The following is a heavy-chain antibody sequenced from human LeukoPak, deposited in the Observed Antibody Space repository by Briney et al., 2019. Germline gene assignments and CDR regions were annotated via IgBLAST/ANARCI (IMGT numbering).Heavy chain of an antibody. Sequence: GGSLRLSCVGSGFTISNYWMHWVRQAPGTGLVWVSRIHPDGSITIYADSVKGRFTISRDNAKNTLYLQMNSLRAEDTAVYYCAPQQTYSPYNWFDPWGQGTLVTVSS. J-gene: IGHJ5*02. CDR3: APQQTYSPYNWFDP. D-gene: IGHD5-12*01. CDR1: GFTISNYW. V-gene: IGHV3-74*01. CDR2: IHPDGSIT.